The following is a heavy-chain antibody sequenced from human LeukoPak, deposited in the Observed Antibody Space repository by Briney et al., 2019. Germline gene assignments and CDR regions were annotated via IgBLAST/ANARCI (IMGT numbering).Heavy chain of an antibody. CDR3: ARDGDYARVKIGNFDY. J-gene: IGHJ4*02. CDR2: INPNSGGT. CDR1: GYTFTGYY. V-gene: IGHV1-2*02. D-gene: IGHD4-17*01. Sequence: ASVKVSCKASGYTFTGYYMHWVRQAPGQGLEWMGWINPNSGGTNYAQKFQGRVTMTRDTSISTAYMELSRLRSDDTAVYYCARDGDYARVKIGNFDYWGQGTLVTVSS.